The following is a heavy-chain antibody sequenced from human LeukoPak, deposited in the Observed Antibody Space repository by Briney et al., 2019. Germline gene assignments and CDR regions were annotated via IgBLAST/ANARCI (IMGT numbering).Heavy chain of an antibody. CDR3: AREGVTAIVGYYYYGMDV. J-gene: IGHJ6*02. CDR2: ISAYNGNT. CDR1: GYTFTSYG. D-gene: IGHD2-21*02. Sequence: EASVKVSCKASGYTFTSYGISWVRQAPGQGLEWMGWISAYNGNTNYAQKLQGRVTMTTDTSTSTAYMELRSLRSDDTAVYYCAREGVTAIVGYYYYGMDVWGQGTTVTVSS. V-gene: IGHV1-18*01.